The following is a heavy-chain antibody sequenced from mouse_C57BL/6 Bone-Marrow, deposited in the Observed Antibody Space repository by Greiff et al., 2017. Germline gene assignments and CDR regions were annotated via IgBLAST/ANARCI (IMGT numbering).Heavy chain of an antibody. CDR1: GYTFTSYW. CDR3: ARWLTLKGDY. Sequence: QVQLQQPGAELVKPGASVKLSCKASGYTFTSYWMQWVKQRPGQGLEWIGEIDPSDSYTNYNQKFKGKATLTVATSSSTAYMQLSSLTSEDSAVYYCARWLTLKGDYWGQGTSVTVSS. V-gene: IGHV1-50*01. D-gene: IGHD2-2*01. J-gene: IGHJ4*01. CDR2: IDPSDSYT.